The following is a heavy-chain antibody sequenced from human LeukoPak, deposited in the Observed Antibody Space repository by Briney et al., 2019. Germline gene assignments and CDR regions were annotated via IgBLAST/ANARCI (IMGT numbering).Heavy chain of an antibody. V-gene: IGHV3-74*01. J-gene: IGHJ4*02. CDR1: GFTFSTYW. CDR2: INSDWSST. Sequence: PGGSLRLSCAASGFTFSTYWMHWVRQAPGKGLVWVSRINSDWSSTSYADSVKGRFTISRDNSKNTLYLQMDSLRAEDTAVYHCAKNLDGVATYFDYWGQGTLVTVSS. D-gene: IGHD5-12*01. CDR3: AKNLDGVATYFDY.